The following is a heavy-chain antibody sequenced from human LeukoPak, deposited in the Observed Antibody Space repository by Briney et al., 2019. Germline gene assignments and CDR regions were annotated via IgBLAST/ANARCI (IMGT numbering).Heavy chain of an antibody. CDR3: ARGPRIVVVPAARTSSNWFDP. D-gene: IGHD2-2*01. J-gene: IGHJ5*02. CDR2: IIPIFGTA. CDR1: GGTFSSYA. Sequence: SVKVSGKASGGTFSSYAISWVRQAPGQGLEWMGGIIPIFGTANYAQKFEGRVTITTDESTSTAYMELSSLRSEDTAVYYCARGPRIVVVPAARTSSNWFDPWGQGTLVTVSS. V-gene: IGHV1-69*05.